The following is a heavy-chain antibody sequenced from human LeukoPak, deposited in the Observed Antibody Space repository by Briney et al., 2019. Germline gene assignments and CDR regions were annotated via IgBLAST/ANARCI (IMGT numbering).Heavy chain of an antibody. CDR1: GGSFSGYY. Sequence: PSETLSLTCADYGGSFSGYYWSWIRQPPGKGLEWIGEINHSGSTNYNPSLKSRVTISVDTSKNQFSLKLSSVTAADTAVYYCARGGYYYGSGSLRRNWFDPWGQGTLVTVSS. CDR2: INHSGST. CDR3: ARGGYYYGSGSLRRNWFDP. J-gene: IGHJ5*02. V-gene: IGHV4-34*01. D-gene: IGHD3-10*01.